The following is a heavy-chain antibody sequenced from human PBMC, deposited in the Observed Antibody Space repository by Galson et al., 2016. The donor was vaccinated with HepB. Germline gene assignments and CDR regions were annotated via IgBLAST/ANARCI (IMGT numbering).Heavy chain of an antibody. D-gene: IGHD3-10*01. CDR3: AREGESYYDTRLNWFDP. Sequence: SLRLSCAASGFSFSSYGMHWVRQAPGKGLEWVSYISTSSSTIYYADSVKGRFTISRDNAKNSLYLQMNSLRAEDTGVYFCAREGESYYDTRLNWFDPWGQGTLVTVSP. J-gene: IGHJ5*02. CDR1: GFSFSSYG. V-gene: IGHV3-48*04. CDR2: ISTSSSTI.